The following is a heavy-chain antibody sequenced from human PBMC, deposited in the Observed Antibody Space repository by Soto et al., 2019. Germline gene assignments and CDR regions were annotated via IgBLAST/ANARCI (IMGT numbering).Heavy chain of an antibody. CDR1: GFTFSSYG. J-gene: IGHJ6*03. Sequence: PGGSLRLSCAASGFTFSSYGMHWVRQAPGKGLEWVAVITYDGSNKYYADSVKGRFTISRDNAENTLYLQMDSLRAEDTAVYYCARGAKGAYYVDVWGKGTTVTVSS. CDR3: ARGAKGAYYVDV. D-gene: IGHD2-21*01. V-gene: IGHV3-30*03. CDR2: ITYDGSNK.